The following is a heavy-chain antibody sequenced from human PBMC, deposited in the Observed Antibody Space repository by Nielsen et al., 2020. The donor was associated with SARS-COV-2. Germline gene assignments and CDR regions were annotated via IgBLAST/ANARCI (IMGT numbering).Heavy chain of an antibody. J-gene: IGHJ3*02. D-gene: IGHD2-2*01. CDR3: ASLTGKVPPGAFDI. CDR2: IYYSGST. V-gene: IGHV4-31*03. Sequence: SETLSLTCTVSGGSISSGGYYWSWIRQHPGKGLEWIGYIYYSGSTYYNPSLKSRVTISVDTSKNQFSLKLSSVTAADTAVYYCASLTGKVPPGAFDIWGQGTMVTVSS. CDR1: GGSISSGGYY.